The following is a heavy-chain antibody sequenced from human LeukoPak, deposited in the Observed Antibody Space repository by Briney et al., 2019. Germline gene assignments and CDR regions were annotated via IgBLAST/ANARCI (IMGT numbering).Heavy chain of an antibody. CDR2: INYVGST. Sequence: SETLSLTCSVSGGCIDRTSSYWGWVRQSPGKGLDWIGSINYVGSTYYNPSLKSRVTMSLDTSENQFSLRLSSVTAADRAVYFCGTDRPGEPLEYYFDPWGQGTLVTVSS. D-gene: IGHD1-1*01. CDR1: GGCIDRTSSY. CDR3: GTDRPGEPLEYYFDP. J-gene: IGHJ4*02. V-gene: IGHV4-39*07.